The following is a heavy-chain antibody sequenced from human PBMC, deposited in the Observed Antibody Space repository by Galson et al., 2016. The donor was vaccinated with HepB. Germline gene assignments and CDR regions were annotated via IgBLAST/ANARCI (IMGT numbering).Heavy chain of an antibody. CDR2: ISSSGSYI. CDR1: GFIFSSC. Sequence: SLRLSCAASGFIFSSCMNWVRQAPGKGLEWVSSISSSGSYIYNTDPEKGRFTISRDDAKNSLYLQMNRLRDEDTAVYYCARGVRAHTIHGMDVWGQGIRVTVSS. V-gene: IGHV3-21*01. J-gene: IGHJ6*02. D-gene: IGHD4-11*01. CDR3: ARGVRAHTIHGMDV.